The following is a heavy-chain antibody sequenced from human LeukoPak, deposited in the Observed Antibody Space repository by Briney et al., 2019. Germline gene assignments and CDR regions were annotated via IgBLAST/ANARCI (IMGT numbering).Heavy chain of an antibody. Sequence: PGESLKISCEGSGYRFTSYWIAWVRQMPVEGLVWMGIIYPGDSDTIYSPSFQGQVTISADKSISTAYLQWSSLKASDTAMYYCAIHNYYTGAHDPWGQGTLVSVSS. CDR1: GYRFTSYW. CDR3: AIHNYYTGAHDP. D-gene: IGHD3-22*01. V-gene: IGHV5-51*01. CDR2: IYPGDSDT. J-gene: IGHJ5*02.